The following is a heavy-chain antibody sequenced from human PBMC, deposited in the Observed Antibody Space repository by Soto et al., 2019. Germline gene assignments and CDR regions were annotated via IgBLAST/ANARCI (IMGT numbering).Heavy chain of an antibody. D-gene: IGHD6-13*01. CDR2: LSFDGTNE. Sequence: GXSLRLSCAATGFPFSNHAIHWVHQAPGKGLEWVALLSFDGTNEYYADSVKGRFTISRDNTNNMLFLQMNSVTPEDTAVYYCARDPVTAADYFDYWGPGTLVTVSS. J-gene: IGHJ4*02. V-gene: IGHV3-30-3*01. CDR3: ARDPVTAADYFDY. CDR1: GFPFSNHA.